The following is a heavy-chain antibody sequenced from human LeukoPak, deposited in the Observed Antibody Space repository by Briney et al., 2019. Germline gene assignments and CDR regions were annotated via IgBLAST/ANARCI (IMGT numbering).Heavy chain of an antibody. D-gene: IGHD4-17*01. V-gene: IGHV3-48*01. CDR2: ISSSFSTV. CDR1: GFTFSSYS. CDR3: ARGDYGDYGFFDY. J-gene: IGHJ4*02. Sequence: GGSLRLSCAASGFTFSSYSMNWVRQAPGKWLEWVSYISSSFSTVYYADSVKGRFTISRDNAKNSLYLQMNSLRAEDTAVYYCARGDYGDYGFFDYWGQGTLVTVSS.